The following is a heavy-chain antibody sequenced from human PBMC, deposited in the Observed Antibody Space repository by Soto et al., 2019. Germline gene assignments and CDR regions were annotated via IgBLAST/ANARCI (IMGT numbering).Heavy chain of an antibody. D-gene: IGHD2-2*01. J-gene: IGHJ1*01. V-gene: IGHV3-33*01. CDR3: ARAHISSEISMPQTFHH. Sequence: GGSLRLSCEASGFIFSNYDMYWVRHGPGKGLEWVALMRSDGSNKYYVDSVKGRFTISRDNSKNMLFLQMDSLRAEDTAVYYCARAHISSEISMPQTFHHWGPGTLVTVSS. CDR1: GFIFSNYD. CDR2: MRSDGSNK.